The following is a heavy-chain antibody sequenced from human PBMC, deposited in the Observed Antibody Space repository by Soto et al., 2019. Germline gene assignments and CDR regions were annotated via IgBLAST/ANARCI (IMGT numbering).Heavy chain of an antibody. Sequence: QVQLVESGGGVVQPGRSLRLSCAASGFTFSSYGMHWVRQAPGKGLEWVAVISYDGSNKYYADSVKGRFTISRDNSKNTLYLHMNSLRAEDTAVYYCAKDSGNDYFDYWGQGTLVTVSS. J-gene: IGHJ4*02. V-gene: IGHV3-30*18. CDR2: ISYDGSNK. CDR3: AKDSGNDYFDY. CDR1: GFTFSSYG.